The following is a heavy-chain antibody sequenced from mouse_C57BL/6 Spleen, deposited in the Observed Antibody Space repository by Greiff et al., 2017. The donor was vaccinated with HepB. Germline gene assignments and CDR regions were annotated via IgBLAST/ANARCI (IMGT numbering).Heavy chain of an antibody. CDR3: ASPGPYYAMDY. CDR2: INPNNGGT. CDR1: GYTFTDYY. Sequence: VQLQQSGPELVKPGASVKISCKASGYTFTDYYMNWVKQSHGKSLEWIGDINPNNGGTSYNQKFKGKATLTVDKSSSTAYMELRSLTSEDSAVYYCASPGPYYAMDYWGQGTSVTVSS. V-gene: IGHV1-26*01. J-gene: IGHJ4*01. D-gene: IGHD4-1*01.